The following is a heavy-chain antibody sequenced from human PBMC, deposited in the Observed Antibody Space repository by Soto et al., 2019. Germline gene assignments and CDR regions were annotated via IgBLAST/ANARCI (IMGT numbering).Heavy chain of an antibody. V-gene: IGHV3-30*18. J-gene: IGHJ4*02. CDR3: TKPRGIAVTSCVDY. D-gene: IGHD6-19*01. Sequence: GGSLRLSCVASGFSFSSYDMQWVRQAPGKGLEWVALISYDKVNTYYADSVKGRFTISRDNSNKTLYLQMNSLRTEDTAVYYCTKPRGIAVTSCVDYWGQGSLVTVSS. CDR1: GFSFSSYD. CDR2: ISYDKVNT.